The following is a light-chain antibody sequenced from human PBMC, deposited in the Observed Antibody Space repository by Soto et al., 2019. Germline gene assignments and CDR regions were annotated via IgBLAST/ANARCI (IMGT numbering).Light chain of an antibody. J-gene: IGKJ1*01. Sequence: DIVLTQSPGTLSLSPGERATLSCGASQSINSRSLAWYQQKPGQAPRLLIYGASSRATGIPDRFGGSGSGTDFTLTISRLEPEDFAVYYCQQYGSSPGTFGQGTKVDIK. CDR2: GAS. CDR3: QQYGSSPGT. V-gene: IGKV3-20*01. CDR1: QSINSRS.